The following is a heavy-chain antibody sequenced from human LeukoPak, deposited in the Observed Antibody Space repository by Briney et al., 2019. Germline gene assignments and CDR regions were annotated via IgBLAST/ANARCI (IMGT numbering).Heavy chain of an antibody. CDR1: GFTLNDYA. CDR2: ISGDGDST. J-gene: IGHJ4*02. D-gene: IGHD6-13*01. Sequence: GGSLRLSCVASGFTLNDYALHWVRQAPGKGLEWISLISGDGDSTYYADSVKGRFTISRDNSKNSLYLQMSSLRAEDTAVYYCAREPRSWYYFDYWGQGTLVTVSS. CDR3: AREPRSWYYFDY. V-gene: IGHV3-43*02.